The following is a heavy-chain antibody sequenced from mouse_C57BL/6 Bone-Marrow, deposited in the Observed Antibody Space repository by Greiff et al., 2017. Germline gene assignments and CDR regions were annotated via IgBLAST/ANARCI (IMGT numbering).Heavy chain of an antibody. CDR3: ASEGWLRSWFAY. J-gene: IGHJ3*01. V-gene: IGHV1-50*01. CDR2: IDPSDSYT. Sequence: QVQLQQPGAELVKPGASVKLSCKASGYTFTSYWMQWVKQRPGQGLEWIGEIDPSDSYTNYNQKFKGKATLTVDTSSSTAYMQLSSLTSEDSAVYYCASEGWLRSWFAYWGQGTLVTVSA. CDR1: GYTFTSYW. D-gene: IGHD2-2*01.